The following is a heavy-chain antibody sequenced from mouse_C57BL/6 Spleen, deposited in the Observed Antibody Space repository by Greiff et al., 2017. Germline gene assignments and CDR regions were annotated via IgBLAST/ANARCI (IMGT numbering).Heavy chain of an antibody. CDR1: GFTFSSYA. J-gene: IGHJ2*01. Sequence: EVHLVESGGGLVKPGGSLKLSCAASGFTFSSYAMSWVRQTPEKRLEWVATISDGGSYTYYPDNVKGRFTISRDNAKNNLYLQMSHLKSEDTAMYYCASARRYYFDYWGQGTTLTVSS. V-gene: IGHV5-4*01. CDR2: ISDGGSYT. CDR3: ASARRYYFDY.